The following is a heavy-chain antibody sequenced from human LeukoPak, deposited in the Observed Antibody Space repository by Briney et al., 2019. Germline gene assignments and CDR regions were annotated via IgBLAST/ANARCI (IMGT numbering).Heavy chain of an antibody. CDR2: ISWNSGSI. D-gene: IGHD3-10*01. Sequence: SLRLSCAASGFTFDDYAMHWVRQAPGKGLEWVSGISWNSGSIGYADSVKGRFTISRDDAKNSLYLQMNSLRAEDTALYYCASADDYGSGSYGAFGIWGQGTMVTVSS. J-gene: IGHJ3*02. V-gene: IGHV3-9*01. CDR3: ASADDYGSGSYGAFGI. CDR1: GFTFDDYA.